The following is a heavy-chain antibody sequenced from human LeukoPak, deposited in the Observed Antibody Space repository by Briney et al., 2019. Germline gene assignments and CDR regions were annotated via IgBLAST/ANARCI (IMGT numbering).Heavy chain of an antibody. CDR3: AKEGSGWHGGPLDFDY. J-gene: IGHJ4*02. CDR1: GFTFSSYA. D-gene: IGHD6-19*01. V-gene: IGHV3-23*01. Sequence: GRSLRLSCAASGFTFSSYAISWVRQAPGKGLEWVSAISGSGGSTYYADSVKGRFTISRDNSKNTLYLQMNSLRAEDTAVYYCAKEGSGWHGGPLDFDYWGQGTLVTVSS. CDR2: ISGSGGST.